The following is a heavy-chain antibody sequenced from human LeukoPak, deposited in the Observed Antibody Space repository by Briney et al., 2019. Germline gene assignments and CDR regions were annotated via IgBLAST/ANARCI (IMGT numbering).Heavy chain of an antibody. CDR2: INHSGST. J-gene: IGHJ4*02. CDR1: GGSFSGYY. D-gene: IGHD3-10*01. V-gene: IGHV4-34*01. Sequence: SETLSLTCAVYGGSFSGYYWSWIRQPPGKGLEWIGEINHSGSTNYNPSLKSRVTISVDTSKNQFSLRLSSVTAADTAVYYCARVLGYYYGSGSYGYFDYWGQGTLVTVSS. CDR3: ARVLGYYYGSGSYGYFDY.